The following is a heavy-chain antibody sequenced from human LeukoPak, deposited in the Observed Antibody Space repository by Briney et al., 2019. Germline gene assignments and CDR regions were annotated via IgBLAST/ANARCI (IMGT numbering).Heavy chain of an antibody. J-gene: IGHJ3*02. D-gene: IGHD4-23*01. Sequence: GASVKVSCKASGYTFTGYYMHWVRQAPGQGLEWMGWINTNTGNPTYAQGFTGRFVFSLDTSVSTAYLQISSLKAEDTAVYYCARLYGGNSADAFDIWGQGTMVTVSS. CDR3: ARLYGGNSADAFDI. V-gene: IGHV7-4-1*02. CDR1: GYTFTGYY. CDR2: INTNTGNP.